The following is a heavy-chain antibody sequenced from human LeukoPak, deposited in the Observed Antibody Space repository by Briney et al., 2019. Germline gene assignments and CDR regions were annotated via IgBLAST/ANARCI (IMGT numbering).Heavy chain of an antibody. CDR1: GVTFSAYW. J-gene: IGHJ4*02. CDR2: IKQDGSDK. CDR3: ARGYWGLVF. D-gene: IGHD7-27*01. V-gene: IGHV3-7*01. Sequence: GGSLRLSCAASGVTFSAYWMSWVRQAPGKGLEWVANIKQDGSDKYFEDSVRGRFTISRDNAKNSVYLQMNSLRAEDTAVYYCARGYWGLVFWGQGALVTVSS.